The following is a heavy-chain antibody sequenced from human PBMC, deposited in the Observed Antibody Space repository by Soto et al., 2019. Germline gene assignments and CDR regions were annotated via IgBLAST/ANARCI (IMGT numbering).Heavy chain of an antibody. Sequence: SVKVACKASGYTFTSYAMHWVRQAPGQRLEWMGWINAGNGNTKYSQKFQGRVTITRDTSASTAYMELSSLRSEDTAVYYCARHRLGGHDAFDIWGQGTMVTVSS. D-gene: IGHD3-10*01. CDR3: ARHRLGGHDAFDI. J-gene: IGHJ3*02. CDR2: INAGNGNT. V-gene: IGHV1-3*01. CDR1: GYTFTSYA.